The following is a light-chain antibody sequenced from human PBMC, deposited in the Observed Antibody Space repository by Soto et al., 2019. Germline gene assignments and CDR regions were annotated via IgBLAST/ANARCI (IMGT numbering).Light chain of an antibody. V-gene: IGKV3-11*01. CDR2: DAS. CDR1: QTVSSY. J-gene: IGKJ5*01. Sequence: IVLTQSPATLSLWPGETAILSCRASQTVSSYLSWYQHKPGQAPRLLIYDASKRAPGIPARFSGSGSGTDLTLTISSLEPEDFAVYYWQQRSTSITFGQGTRLEIE. CDR3: QQRSTSIT.